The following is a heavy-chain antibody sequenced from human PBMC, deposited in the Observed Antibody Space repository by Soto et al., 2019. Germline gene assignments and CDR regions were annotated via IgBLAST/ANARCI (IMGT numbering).Heavy chain of an antibody. CDR3: AREAFLLAYYYGMDV. Sequence: PGGSLRLSCAASGFTFSDYYMSRIRQAPGKGLEWVSYISSSGSTIYYADSVKGRFTISRDNAKNSLYLQMNSLRAEDTAVYYCAREAFLLAYYYGMDVWGQGTTVTVSS. J-gene: IGHJ6*02. V-gene: IGHV3-11*01. CDR1: GFTFSDYY. CDR2: ISSSGSTI.